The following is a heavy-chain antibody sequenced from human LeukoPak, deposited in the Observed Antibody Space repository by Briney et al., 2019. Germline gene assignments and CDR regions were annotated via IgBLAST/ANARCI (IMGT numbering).Heavy chain of an antibody. Sequence: GGSLRLSCAASGFTFSSYSMNWVRQAPGKGLELVSYISSSSSTIYYADSVKGRFTISRDNAKNSLYLQMNSLRAEDTAVYYCAGDTYYNYWGQGTLVTVSS. CDR1: GFTFSSYS. CDR3: AGDTYYNY. J-gene: IGHJ4*02. CDR2: ISSSSSTI. V-gene: IGHV3-48*04. D-gene: IGHD3-10*01.